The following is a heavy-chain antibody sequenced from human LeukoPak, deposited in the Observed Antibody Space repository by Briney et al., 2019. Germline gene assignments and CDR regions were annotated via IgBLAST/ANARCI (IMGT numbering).Heavy chain of an antibody. D-gene: IGHD2-15*01. CDR3: ARRYCSGGSCYSSLDY. Sequence: SETLSLTCTVSGGSISSYYWSWIRQPPGKGLEWIGYIYYSGSTNYNPSLKSRVTISVDTTKNQFSLKLSSATAADTAVYYCARRYCSGGSCYSSLDYWGQGSLVTVSS. V-gene: IGHV4-59*08. CDR2: IYYSGST. CDR1: GGSISSYY. J-gene: IGHJ4*02.